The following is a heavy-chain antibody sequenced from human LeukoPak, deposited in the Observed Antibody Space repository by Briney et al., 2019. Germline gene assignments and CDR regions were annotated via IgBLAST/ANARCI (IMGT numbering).Heavy chain of an antibody. D-gene: IGHD1-26*01. J-gene: IGHJ6*02. Sequence: GGSLRLSCAASGFTFSSYSMNWVRQAPGKGLEWVSSITGSSSSISCADSVRGRFTISRDNAKNSLYLQMNSLRVEDTAVFYCAREGMGATPYFGMDVWGQGTTVTVSS. CDR2: ITGSSSSI. V-gene: IGHV3-21*01. CDR1: GFTFSSYS. CDR3: AREGMGATPYFGMDV.